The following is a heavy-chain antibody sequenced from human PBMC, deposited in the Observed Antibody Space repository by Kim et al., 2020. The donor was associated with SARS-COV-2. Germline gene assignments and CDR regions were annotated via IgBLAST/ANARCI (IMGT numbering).Heavy chain of an antibody. CDR3: ARDTDSSASYYTYGMDV. J-gene: IGHJ6*02. D-gene: IGHD3-22*01. Sequence: SLKSRVTISVDTSKNQFSLKLSSVTAADTAVYYCARDTDSSASYYTYGMDVWGQGTTVTVSS. V-gene: IGHV4-39*07.